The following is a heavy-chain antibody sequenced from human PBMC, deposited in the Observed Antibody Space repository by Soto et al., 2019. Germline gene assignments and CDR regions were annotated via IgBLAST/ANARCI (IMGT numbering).Heavy chain of an antibody. D-gene: IGHD1-26*01. CDR1: GFTFSSYG. CDR2: ISYDGSNK. V-gene: IGHV3-30*19. CDR3: ARGAVGAYFDS. J-gene: IGHJ4*02. Sequence: QVQLVESGGGVVQPGRSLRLSCAASGFTFSSYGMHWVRLAPGKGLEWVAVISYDGSNKCYADSVKGRFTISRDNSKNALYLQMNSLRAEDTTVYYCARGAVGAYFDSWGQGTLVPVSS.